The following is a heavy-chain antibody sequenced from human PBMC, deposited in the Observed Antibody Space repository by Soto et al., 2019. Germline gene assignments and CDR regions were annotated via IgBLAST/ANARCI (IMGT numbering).Heavy chain of an antibody. J-gene: IGHJ6*03. D-gene: IGHD2-15*01. CDR1: GFTFSNYW. Sequence: GGSLRLSCAASGFTFSNYWMHWVRQAPGKGLVWVSRIDSDGSDTNYADSVRGRFTISRDNAKNTLYLQMNNLRAEDTAVYYCAYCSGGRCYSYYSYMDVWGRGTTVTVSS. V-gene: IGHV3-74*01. CDR2: IDSDGSDT. CDR3: AYCSGGRCYSYYSYMDV.